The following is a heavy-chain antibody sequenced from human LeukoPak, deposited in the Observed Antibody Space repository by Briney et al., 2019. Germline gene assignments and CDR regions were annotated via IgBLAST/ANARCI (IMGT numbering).Heavy chain of an antibody. Sequence: GGSLRLSCAASEFTLSGSDVHWVRQTSGKGLEWVGHIRSTAHNYATAYAASVTGKFIISRDDSKNTAYLQMNSLKAEDTAVYYCFVDGGYWGQGTLVTVSS. CDR2: IRSTAHNYAT. CDR1: EFTLSGSD. CDR3: FVDGGY. D-gene: IGHD4-23*01. V-gene: IGHV3-73*01. J-gene: IGHJ4*02.